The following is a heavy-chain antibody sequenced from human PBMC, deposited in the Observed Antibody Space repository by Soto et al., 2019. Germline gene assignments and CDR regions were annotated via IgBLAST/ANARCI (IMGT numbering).Heavy chain of an antibody. CDR3: AKDKDTTFSPQNY. CDR1: GGSISSGGYY. CDR2: IYYSGST. D-gene: IGHD2-15*01. J-gene: IGHJ4*02. Sequence: SETLSLTCTVSGGSISSGGYYWSWIRQHPGKGLEWIGYIYYSGSTYYNPSLKSRVTISVDTSKNQFSLKLSSVTAADTAVYFCAKDKDTTFSPQNYWGQGTLVTGSS. V-gene: IGHV4-31*03.